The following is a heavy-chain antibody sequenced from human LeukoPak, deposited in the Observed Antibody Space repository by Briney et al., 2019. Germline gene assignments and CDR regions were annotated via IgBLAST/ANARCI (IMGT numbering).Heavy chain of an antibody. V-gene: IGHV3-23*01. CDR3: AKDSKDRYSYGVRPSTNYFDY. Sequence: PGGSLRLSCAASGFTFSSYAMNWVRQAPGKGLEWVSAISGSGGSTYYADSVKGRFTISRDNSKNTLYLQMNSLRAEDTAVYYCAKDSKDRYSYGVRPSTNYFDYWGQGTLVTVSS. J-gene: IGHJ4*02. CDR2: ISGSGGST. CDR1: GFTFSSYA. D-gene: IGHD5-18*01.